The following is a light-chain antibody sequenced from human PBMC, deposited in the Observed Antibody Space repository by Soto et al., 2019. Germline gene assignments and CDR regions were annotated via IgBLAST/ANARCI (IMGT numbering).Light chain of an antibody. CDR3: QQSNTSPWT. Sequence: DRVTISCRASQSVSIWLAWYQQKPGRAPKLLIYKSSILEGGVPSRFTGSGSGTECTLTISSLQLDGFATYYCQQSNTSPWTFAQGTKVDIK. V-gene: IGKV1-5*03. CDR2: KSS. J-gene: IGKJ1*01. CDR1: QSVSIW.